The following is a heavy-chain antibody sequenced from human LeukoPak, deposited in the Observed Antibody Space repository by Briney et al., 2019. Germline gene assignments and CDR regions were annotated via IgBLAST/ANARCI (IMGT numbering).Heavy chain of an antibody. CDR3: ASNYGIVGANNAFDI. CDR1: GGSISSGSYY. V-gene: IGHV4-61*02. Sequence: PSETMSLTCTVSGGSISSGSYYWSWVRQPAGKGREWIGRIYTSGSTNYNPSLKSRATISVATSKTQFSLKLSSVTAADTAVYYCASNYGIVGANNAFDIWGQGTMLTVSS. CDR2: IYTSGST. D-gene: IGHD1-26*01. J-gene: IGHJ3*02.